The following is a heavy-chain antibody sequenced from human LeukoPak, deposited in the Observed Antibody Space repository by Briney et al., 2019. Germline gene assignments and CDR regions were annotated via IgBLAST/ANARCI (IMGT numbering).Heavy chain of an antibody. D-gene: IGHD5-24*01. V-gene: IGHV3-48*01. CDR1: GFTFSSYS. Sequence: GGSLRLSCAASGFTFSSYSMNWVRQAPGKGLEWVSYISSSSSTIYYADSVKGRFTISRDNAKNSLYPQMNSLRAEDTAVYYCARGLARDGYKADFDYWGQGTLVTVSS. CDR3: ARGLARDGYKADFDY. J-gene: IGHJ4*02. CDR2: ISSSSSTI.